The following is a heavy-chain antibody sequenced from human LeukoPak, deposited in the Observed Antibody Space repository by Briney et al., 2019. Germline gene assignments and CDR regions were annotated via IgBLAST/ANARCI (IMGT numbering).Heavy chain of an antibody. V-gene: IGHV4-34*01. CDR1: GGSFSGYY. D-gene: IGHD3-10*01. CDR2: INHSGST. J-gene: IGHJ4*02. CDR3: ARGSSGLANFDY. Sequence: SETLSLTCAVYGGSFSGYYWSWIRQPPGEGLEWIGEINHSGSTNYNPSLKSRVTISVDTSKNQFSLKLSSVTAADTAVYYCARGSSGLANFDYWGQGTLVTVSS.